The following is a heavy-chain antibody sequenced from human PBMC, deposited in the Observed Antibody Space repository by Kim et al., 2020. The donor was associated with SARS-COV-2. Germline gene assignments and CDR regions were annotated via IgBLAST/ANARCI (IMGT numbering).Heavy chain of an antibody. J-gene: IGHJ3*02. Sequence: STYYNPSLKSRVTISVDTSKNQFSLKLSSVTAADTAVYYCARALYYAFDIWGQGTMVTVSS. D-gene: IGHD2-8*01. V-gene: IGHV4-39*01. CDR2: ST. CDR3: ARALYYAFDI.